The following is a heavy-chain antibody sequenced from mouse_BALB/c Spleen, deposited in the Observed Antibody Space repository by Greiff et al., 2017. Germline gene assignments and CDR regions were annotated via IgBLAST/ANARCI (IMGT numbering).Heavy chain of an antibody. V-gene: IGHV1-14*01. CDR3: ERHTTVDYLDY. D-gene: IGHD1-1*01. Sequence: EVQLQQYGPELVKPGASVKMSCKASGYTFTSYVMHWVKQKPGQGLEWIGYINPYNDGTKYNEKFKGKATLTSDKSSSTAYMELSSLTSEDSAVYYCERHTTVDYLDYWGKGTTLTVSS. J-gene: IGHJ2*01. CDR1: GYTFTSYV. CDR2: INPYNDGT.